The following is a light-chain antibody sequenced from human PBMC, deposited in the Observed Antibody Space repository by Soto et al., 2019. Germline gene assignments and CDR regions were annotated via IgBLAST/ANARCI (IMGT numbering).Light chain of an antibody. Sequence: QSALTQPASVSGSPGQWITISCTGTSSDVGGYNYASWYQQHPGKAPKLMIYDVSNRPSGVSNRFSGSKSGNTASLTISGLQAEDEADYYCSSYTSSSTYVFGTGTKLTVL. CDR1: SSDVGGYNY. CDR3: SSYTSSSTYV. V-gene: IGLV2-14*01. J-gene: IGLJ1*01. CDR2: DVS.